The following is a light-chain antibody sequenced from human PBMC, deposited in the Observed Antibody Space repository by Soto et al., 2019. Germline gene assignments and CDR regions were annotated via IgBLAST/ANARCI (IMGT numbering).Light chain of an antibody. Sequence: EIVMTQSPATLSVSPGERATLSCRASQSVSSDLAWYLQKPSQAPSLLVYGASTRATGMPARFSGSGSGTEFTLTISSLQSEDFAVYYCQQYNNWPHTFGQGTKLEIK. CDR3: QQYNNWPHT. CDR1: QSVSSD. CDR2: GAS. J-gene: IGKJ2*01. V-gene: IGKV3-15*01.